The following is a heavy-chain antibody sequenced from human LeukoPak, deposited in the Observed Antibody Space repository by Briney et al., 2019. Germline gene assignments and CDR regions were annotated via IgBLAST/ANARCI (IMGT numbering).Heavy chain of an antibody. CDR2: ISSSSSYT. D-gene: IGHD3-9*01. J-gene: IGHJ4*02. CDR1: GFTFSVYY. CDR3: ARDCAYYDILTGYPRWFDY. Sequence: GGSLRLSCAASGFTFSVYYMSWIRQAPGKGLEWVSYISSSSSYTNYADSVKGRFTISRDNAKNSLYLQMNSLRAGDTAVYYCARDCAYYDILTGYPRWFDYWGQGTLVTVSS. V-gene: IGHV3-11*06.